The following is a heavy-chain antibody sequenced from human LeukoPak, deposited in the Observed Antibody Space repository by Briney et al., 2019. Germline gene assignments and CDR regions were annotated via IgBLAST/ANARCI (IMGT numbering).Heavy chain of an antibody. CDR2: IWYDASGK. J-gene: IGHJ4*02. V-gene: IGHV3-33*01. D-gene: IGHD5-18*01. CDR1: GFTFSSHG. CDR3: ARWVDTTMINDY. Sequence: PGRSLRLSCAASGFTFSSHGMHWVRQAPGKGLEWVALIWYDASGKYYVDSVKGRFTIPRDNSKNTLYLQMSRLRPEDTVLYYCARWVDTTMINDYWGQGTLVTVSS.